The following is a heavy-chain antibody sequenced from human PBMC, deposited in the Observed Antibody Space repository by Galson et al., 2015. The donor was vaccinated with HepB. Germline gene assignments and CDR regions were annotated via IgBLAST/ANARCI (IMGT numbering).Heavy chain of an antibody. D-gene: IGHD6-19*01. J-gene: IGHJ4*02. V-gene: IGHV3-73*01. CDR3: TRLGDFSGYSSS. Sequence: SLRLSCAASGFTLSGSAIHWVRQAPGKGLEWVGRIRSKASNYATAYAAALKGRFTISRDDSKTTAYLHMIGLKTEDTAVYYCTRLGDFSGYSSSWGQGTLVTVSS. CDR1: GFTLSGSA. CDR2: IRSKASNYAT.